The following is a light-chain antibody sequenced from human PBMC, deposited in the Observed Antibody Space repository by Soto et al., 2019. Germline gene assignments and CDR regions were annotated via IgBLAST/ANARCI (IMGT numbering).Light chain of an antibody. CDR3: CSYAGGYTFEV. Sequence: QSALTQPRSVSGSPGQSVAISCTGTSSDVGGYNHVSWYQQHPGKAPKLMVYDVNKRASGVPDRFSGSKSGNTASLTISGRQAEDEADYYCCSYAGGYTFEVFGTGTKVTVL. CDR2: DVN. J-gene: IGLJ1*01. V-gene: IGLV2-11*01. CDR1: SSDVGGYNH.